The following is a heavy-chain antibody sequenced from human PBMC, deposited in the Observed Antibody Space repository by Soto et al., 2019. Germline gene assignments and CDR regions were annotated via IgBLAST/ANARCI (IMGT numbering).Heavy chain of an antibody. CDR1: GFTFGDYA. V-gene: IGHV3-49*03. Sequence: PGGSLRLSCTAPGFTFGDYAMSWFRQAPGKGLEWVGFIRSKAYGGTTEYAASVKGRFTISRDDSKSIAYLQMNSLKTEDTAVYYCTRYSDYSWNSFDPCGKGTLVTVSS. J-gene: IGHJ5*02. D-gene: IGHD4-17*01. CDR3: TRYSDYSWNSFDP. CDR2: IRSKAYGGTT.